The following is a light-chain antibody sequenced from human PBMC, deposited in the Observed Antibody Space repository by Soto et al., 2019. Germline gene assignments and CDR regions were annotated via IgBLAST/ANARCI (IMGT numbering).Light chain of an antibody. Sequence: QAVVTQPPSVSAAPGQKVTISCSGSSSNIGNNYVSWYQQLPGTAPKLLIYENNKRPSGIPDRFSGSKSGTSATLGITGLQTGDEADYYCATWDSSLSAGVFGGGTQLTVL. CDR3: ATWDSSLSAGV. J-gene: IGLJ3*02. V-gene: IGLV1-51*02. CDR1: SSNIGNNY. CDR2: ENN.